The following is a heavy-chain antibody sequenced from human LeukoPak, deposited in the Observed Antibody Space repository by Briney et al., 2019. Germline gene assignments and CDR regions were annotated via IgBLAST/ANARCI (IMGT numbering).Heavy chain of an antibody. V-gene: IGHV3-23*01. CDR3: AKRERGTYYFDY. CDR2: ISGSGPAT. CDR1: GFTFSNYA. D-gene: IGHD1-26*01. Sequence: GGSLRLSCAASGFTFSNYAMSWVRQAPGKGLDWVSTISGSGPATYYAESAKGRFTISRDNSKNTLFLQMNSLRAEDTAVYYCAKRERGTYYFDYWGQGTLVTVAS. J-gene: IGHJ4*02.